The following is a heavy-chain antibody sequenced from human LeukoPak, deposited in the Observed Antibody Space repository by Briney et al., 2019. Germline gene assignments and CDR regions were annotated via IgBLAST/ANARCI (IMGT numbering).Heavy chain of an antibody. CDR2: VNRDGSET. CDR3: ARPHGGKSRYYYGMDV. J-gene: IGHJ6*02. Sequence: PGGSLRLSCAASGFALSSHWMTWVRQVPGRGPEWVANVNRDGSETYYLDSVKGRFTISKDNAKNSLYLQMNSLRAEDTAVYYCARPHGGKSRYYYGMDVWGQGTTVTVSS. D-gene: IGHD4-23*01. CDR1: GFALSSHW. V-gene: IGHV3-7*03.